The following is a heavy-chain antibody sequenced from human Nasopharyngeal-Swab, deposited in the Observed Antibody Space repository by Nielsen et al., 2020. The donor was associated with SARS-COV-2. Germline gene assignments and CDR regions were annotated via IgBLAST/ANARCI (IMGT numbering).Heavy chain of an antibody. V-gene: IGHV3-30*04. J-gene: IGHJ6*02. CDR2: ISYDGNNK. CDR3: ARDPRGLWDSYGMDV. D-gene: IGHD1-26*01. Sequence: WIRQPPGKGLEWVAVISYDGNNKYYADSVKGRFTISRDNSKNTLYLQMNSLRAEDTAVYYCARDPRGLWDSYGMDVWGQGTTVTVSS.